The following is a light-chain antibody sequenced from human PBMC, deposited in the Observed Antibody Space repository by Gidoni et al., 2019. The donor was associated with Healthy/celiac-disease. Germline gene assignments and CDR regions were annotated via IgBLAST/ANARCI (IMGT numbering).Light chain of an antibody. V-gene: IGKV3-20*01. J-gene: IGKJ2*01. CDR3: QQYGSSPSYT. CDR2: GAS. Sequence: EIVLTQSPGTLSLSPGERATLSCRASQSVSSSYFAWYQQKPGQAPRLLIYGASSRANGIPDRFSGSGSGTAFTLTISRLEPEDFAVYYCQQYGSSPSYTFGQGTKLEIK. CDR1: QSVSSSY.